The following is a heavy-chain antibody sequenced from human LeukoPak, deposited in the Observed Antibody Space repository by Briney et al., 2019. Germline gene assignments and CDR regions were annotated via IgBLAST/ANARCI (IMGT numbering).Heavy chain of an antibody. CDR2: IKQDGSEK. Sequence: GRSLRLSCAASGFTFSSYWMSWVRQAPGKGLEWVANIKQDGSEKYYVDSVKGRFTISRDNAKNSLYLQMNSLRAEDTAVYYCARDLWELPSIGPSWFDPWGQGTLVTVSS. CDR3: ARDLWELPSIGPSWFDP. J-gene: IGHJ5*02. D-gene: IGHD1-26*01. V-gene: IGHV3-7*01. CDR1: GFTFSSYW.